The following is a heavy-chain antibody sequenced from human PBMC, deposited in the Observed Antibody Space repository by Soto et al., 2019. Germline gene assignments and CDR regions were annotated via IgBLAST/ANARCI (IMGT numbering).Heavy chain of an antibody. D-gene: IGHD6-13*01. J-gene: IGHJ3*02. CDR2: INPNSGGT. V-gene: IGHV1-2*02. Sequence: ASVKVSCKASGYTFTGYYMHWVRQAPGQGLEWMGWINPNSGGTNYAQKFQGGVTMTRDTSISTAYMELSRLRSDDTAVYYCATAFPESSSWARDDAFDIWGQGTMVTVSS. CDR3: ATAFPESSSWARDDAFDI. CDR1: GYTFTGYY.